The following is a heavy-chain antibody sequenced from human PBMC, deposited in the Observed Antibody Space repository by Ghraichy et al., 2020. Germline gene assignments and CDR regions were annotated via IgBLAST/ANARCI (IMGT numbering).Heavy chain of an antibody. CDR3: ARVAFQRGYCSGGSCYSSGAFDI. D-gene: IGHD2-15*01. Sequence: SETLSLTCTVSGGSISSYYWSWIRQPPGKGLEWIGYIYYSGSTNYNPSLKSRVTISVDTSKNQFSLKLSSVTAADTAVYYCARVAFQRGYCSGGSCYSSGAFDIWGQGTMVTVSS. J-gene: IGHJ3*02. CDR1: GGSISSYY. CDR2: IYYSGST. V-gene: IGHV4-59*01.